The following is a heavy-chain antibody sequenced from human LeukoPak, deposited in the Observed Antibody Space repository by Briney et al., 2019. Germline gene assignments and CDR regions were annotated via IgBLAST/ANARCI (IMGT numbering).Heavy chain of an antibody. CDR3: ARRSGSYWD. CDR1: GFTFSSYS. CDR2: ISSGSSTI. J-gene: IGHJ4*02. V-gene: IGHV3-48*02. Sequence: GGSLRLSCAASGFTFSSYSMNWVRQAPGKGLEWVSYISSGSSTIYYADFVKGRFTISRDNAKNSLYLQMNSLRDADTAVYYCARRSGSYWDWGQGTLVTVSS. D-gene: IGHD1-26*01.